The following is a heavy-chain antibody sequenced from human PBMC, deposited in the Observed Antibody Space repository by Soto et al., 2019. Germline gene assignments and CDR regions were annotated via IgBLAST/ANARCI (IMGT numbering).Heavy chain of an antibody. Sequence: LRLSCAASGFTFSGYTMNWVRQAPGEGLEWVAVIGNSGDGTHYADSVKGRFTISRDNSKNTLYLQMESLRAEDTAVYYCVKDVWDYWGQGVLVTVSS. CDR3: VKDVWDY. J-gene: IGHJ4*02. V-gene: IGHV3-23*01. CDR2: IGNSGDGT. D-gene: IGHD2-21*01. CDR1: GFTFSGYT.